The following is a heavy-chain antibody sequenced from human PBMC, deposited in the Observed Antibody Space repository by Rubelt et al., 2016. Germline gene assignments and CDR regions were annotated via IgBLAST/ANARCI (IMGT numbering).Heavy chain of an antibody. J-gene: IGHJ3*02. CDR3: ARDLTPEDYYDSSANDAFDI. Sequence: YYSGSTYYNPSLKSRVTTSVDTSKNQFSLKLSSVTAADTAVYYCARDLTPEDYYDSSANDAFDIWGQGTMVTVSS. CDR2: YYSGST. D-gene: IGHD3-22*01. V-gene: IGHV4-39*07.